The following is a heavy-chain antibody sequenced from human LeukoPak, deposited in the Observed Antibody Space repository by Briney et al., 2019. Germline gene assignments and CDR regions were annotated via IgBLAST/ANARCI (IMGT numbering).Heavy chain of an antibody. Sequence: ASVKVSCKASGGTFSSYAISWVRQAPGQGLEWMGGIIPIFGTPNYAQKFQGRVTITADESTSTAYMELSSLRSEDTAVYYCAIRYYYDSSGYDSNYWGQGTLVTVSS. J-gene: IGHJ4*02. CDR2: IIPIFGTP. CDR3: AIRYYYDSSGYDSNY. CDR1: GGTFSSYA. V-gene: IGHV1-69*13. D-gene: IGHD3-22*01.